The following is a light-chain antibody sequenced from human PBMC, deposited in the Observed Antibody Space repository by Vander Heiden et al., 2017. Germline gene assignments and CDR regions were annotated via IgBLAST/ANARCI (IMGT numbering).Light chain of an antibody. Sequence: QPVLTQSSSASASLGSSVKLTCTLSSGHRSYIIAWHQQQPGKAPRYLMKLEGRGSYNKGSGVPDRFSGSSSGADRYLTISNLQSEDEADYYCETWDSNTRVFGGGTKLTVL. CDR1: SGHRSYI. CDR2: LEGRGSY. J-gene: IGLJ3*02. CDR3: ETWDSNTRV. V-gene: IGLV4-60*03.